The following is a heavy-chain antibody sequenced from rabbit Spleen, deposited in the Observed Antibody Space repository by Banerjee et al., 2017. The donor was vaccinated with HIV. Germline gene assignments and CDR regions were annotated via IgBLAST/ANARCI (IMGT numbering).Heavy chain of an antibody. CDR2: IYTGNVKT. Sequence: QEQLVESGGGLVQPEGSLTLTCKASGVSLNDKDVMCWVRQAPGKGLEWIGCIYTGNVKTYYASWAKGRFTISKTSSPTVTLRMTSLTVADTATYFCARDTGSGHYIDAYFDLWGQGTLVTVS. V-gene: IGHV1S45*01. J-gene: IGHJ4*01. CDR1: GVSLNDKDV. CDR3: ARDTGSGHYIDAYFDL. D-gene: IGHD1-1*01.